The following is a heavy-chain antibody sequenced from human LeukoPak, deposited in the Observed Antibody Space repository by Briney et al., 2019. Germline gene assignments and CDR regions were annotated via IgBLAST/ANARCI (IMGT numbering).Heavy chain of an antibody. J-gene: IGHJ4*02. CDR1: GFTFSSSA. D-gene: IGHD2-2*01. CDR2: ISASGGST. Sequence: GGSLRLSCAASGFTFSSSAMSWVRQVPGKGLEWVSGISASGGSTSYADSVRGRFTISRDSSKNTLCLQMNSLRAEDTAMYYCARGLRHCDRTSCFQPFDCWGQGTLVTVSS. CDR3: ARGLRHCDRTSCFQPFDC. V-gene: IGHV3-23*01.